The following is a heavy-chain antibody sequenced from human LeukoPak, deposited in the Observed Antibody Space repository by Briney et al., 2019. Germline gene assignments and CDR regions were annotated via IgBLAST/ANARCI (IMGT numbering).Heavy chain of an antibody. J-gene: IGHJ6*03. D-gene: IGHD3/OR15-3a*01. CDR2: ISAYNGNT. CDR1: GYTFTSYG. CDR3: ARDKHWTLENYYYCMDV. V-gene: IGHV1-18*01. Sequence: GASVTVSCKASGYTFTSYGISWVRQAPGQGLEWMGWISAYNGNTNYAQKLQGRVTMTTDTSTSTAYMELRSLRSDDTAVYYCARDKHWTLENYYYCMDVWGKGTTVTVSS.